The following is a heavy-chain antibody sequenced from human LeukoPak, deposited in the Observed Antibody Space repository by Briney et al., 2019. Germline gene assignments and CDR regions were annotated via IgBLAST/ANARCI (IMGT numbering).Heavy chain of an antibody. CDR3: ARGNLAVAGMADYYYGMDV. J-gene: IGHJ6*02. D-gene: IGHD6-19*01. CDR2: INPNSGGT. CDR1: GYTFTGYY. Sequence: ASVKVSCKASGYTFTGYYMHWVRQAPGQGLEWMGRINPNSGGTNYAQKFQGRVTMTRDTSTSTAYMELSRLRSDDTAVYLCARGNLAVAGMADYYYGMDVWGQGTTVTVSS. V-gene: IGHV1-2*06.